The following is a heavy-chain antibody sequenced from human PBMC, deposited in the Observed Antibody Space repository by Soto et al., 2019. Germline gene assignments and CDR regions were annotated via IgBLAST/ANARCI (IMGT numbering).Heavy chain of an antibody. D-gene: IGHD7-27*01. J-gene: IGHJ4*02. CDR2: INHSGST. V-gene: IGHV4-34*01. CDR3: ARGWGGIFDY. Sequence: QVQLQQWGAGLLKPSETLSLTCAVYGGSFSGYYWSWIRQPPGKGLEWIGEINHSGSTNYNPSLKSRVTISVDTSKKHFALKLSSVTAADRAVYYGARGWGGIFDYWGQGTLVTVSS. CDR1: GGSFSGYY.